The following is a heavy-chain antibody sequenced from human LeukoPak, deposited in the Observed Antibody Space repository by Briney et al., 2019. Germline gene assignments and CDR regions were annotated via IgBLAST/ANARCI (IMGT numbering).Heavy chain of an antibody. CDR3: AKAGPHRYGDWFDP. CDR2: TSGGSEFI. Sequence: GGSLRLSCAASGFTFDSYAMYWVRQAPGKGLEWVASTSGGSEFIYYADSVKGRFTISRDNSKNMLYLELNSLRAEDTALYYCAKAGPHRYGDWFDPWGQGTLVTVSS. V-gene: IGHV3-23*01. CDR1: GFTFDSYA. J-gene: IGHJ5*02. D-gene: IGHD4/OR15-4a*01.